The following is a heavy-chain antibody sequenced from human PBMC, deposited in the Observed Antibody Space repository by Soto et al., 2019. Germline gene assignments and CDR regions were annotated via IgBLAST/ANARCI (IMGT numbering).Heavy chain of an antibody. J-gene: IGHJ6*03. Sequence: EVQLLESGGGLIQPGGSLRLSCAASGFTFSNYAMSWVRQAPGKGLEWVSGLSGGGGSTYSADSVKGRFTISRDNSKNTLYLHMNSLRAEDTDLYYCAKQGRGGPYFYYSYMEVWGKGTTVTVSS. V-gene: IGHV3-23*01. CDR1: GFTFSNYA. CDR3: AKQGRGGPYFYYSYMEV. CDR2: LSGGGGST. D-gene: IGHD3-16*01.